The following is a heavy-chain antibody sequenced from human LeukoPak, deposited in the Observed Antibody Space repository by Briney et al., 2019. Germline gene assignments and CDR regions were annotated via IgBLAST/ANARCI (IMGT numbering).Heavy chain of an antibody. V-gene: IGHV3-30*02. Sequence: PGGSLRLSCAASGFTFRYYGMQWVRQAPGKGLEWVAFIRDDGTNIHYADSVKGRFTISRDNSKNTLFLLIYSLRPEDTAVYYCARRDYYDSSGYDYWGQGTLVTVSS. D-gene: IGHD3-22*01. CDR1: GFTFRYYG. CDR3: ARRDYYDSSGYDY. J-gene: IGHJ4*02. CDR2: IRDDGTNI.